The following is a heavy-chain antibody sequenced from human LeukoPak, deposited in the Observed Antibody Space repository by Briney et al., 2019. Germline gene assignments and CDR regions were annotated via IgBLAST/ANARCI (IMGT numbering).Heavy chain of an antibody. D-gene: IGHD5-18*01. Sequence: GGSLRLSCVVSGLTFSDYWMSWVRQAPGKGLEWVSAISGSGGSTYYADSVKGRFTISRDNSKNTLYLQMNSLRGEDTAVYYCAKWGEDTAMVTFDYWGQGTLVTVSS. J-gene: IGHJ4*02. V-gene: IGHV3-23*01. CDR1: GLTFSDYW. CDR2: ISGSGGST. CDR3: AKWGEDTAMVTFDY.